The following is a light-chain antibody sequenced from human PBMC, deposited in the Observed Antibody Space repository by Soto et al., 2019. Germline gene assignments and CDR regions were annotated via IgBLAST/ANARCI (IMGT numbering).Light chain of an antibody. Sequence: EVVLTQSPATLSVSPGDRATLSCRASQSVSRNLAWYQQKPGQAPRLLIYGASTRAAGVPARFSGSGSATEVTLSISSLQSADVAVYYCQQYGDWPPETFGQGTKLEI. J-gene: IGKJ2*01. V-gene: IGKV3-15*01. CDR3: QQYGDWPPET. CDR2: GAS. CDR1: QSVSRN.